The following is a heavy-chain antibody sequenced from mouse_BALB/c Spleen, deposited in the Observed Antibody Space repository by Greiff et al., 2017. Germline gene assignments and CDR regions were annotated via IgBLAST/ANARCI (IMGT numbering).Heavy chain of an antibody. CDR2: ISSGSSTI. V-gene: IGHV5-17*02. J-gene: IGHJ4*01. CDR3: AVTTVSYYAMDY. CDR1: GFTFSSFG. Sequence: EVKVEESGGGLVQPGGSRKLSCAASGFTFSSFGMHWVRQAPEKGLEWVAYISSGSSTIYYADTVKGRFTISRDNPKNTLFLQMTSLRSEDTAMYYCAVTTVSYYAMDYWGQGTSVTVSS. D-gene: IGHD2-12*01.